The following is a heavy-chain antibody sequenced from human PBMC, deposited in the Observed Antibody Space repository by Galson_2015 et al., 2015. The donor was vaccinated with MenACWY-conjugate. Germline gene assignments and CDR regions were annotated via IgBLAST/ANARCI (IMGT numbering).Heavy chain of an antibody. Sequence: SLRLSCAASGFTFSSYSMDWVRQAPGKGLEWVSYISSSSSTIYYADSVQGRLTISRDNAKNSLYLQMNSLRAEDTAVYYCARGGRGYSYGLGYWGQGTLVTVSS. D-gene: IGHD5-18*01. CDR2: ISSSSSTI. CDR1: GFTFSSYS. CDR3: ARGGRGYSYGLGY. V-gene: IGHV3-48*04. J-gene: IGHJ4*02.